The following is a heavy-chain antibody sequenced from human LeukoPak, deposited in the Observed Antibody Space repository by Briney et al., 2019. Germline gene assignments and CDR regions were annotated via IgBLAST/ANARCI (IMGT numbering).Heavy chain of an antibody. V-gene: IGHV3-33*01. CDR2: VWYDDSKE. CDR1: GFTFRSHG. D-gene: IGHD3-16*01. J-gene: IGHJ5*02. CDR3: ARDYCQGLGTHGWLDP. Sequence: GGSLRLSCAASGFTFRSHGMHWVRQAPGKGLEWVAVVWYDDSKEYYADSVKGRFTISRDNSKNNLYLQMNSLRAEDTAVYYCARDYCQGLGTHGWLDPWGQGTLVTDSS.